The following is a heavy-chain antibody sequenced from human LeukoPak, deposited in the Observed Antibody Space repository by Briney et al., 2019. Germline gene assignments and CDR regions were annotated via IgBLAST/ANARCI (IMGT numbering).Heavy chain of an antibody. CDR2: IKQDGSEK. V-gene: IGHV3-7*03. Sequence: GGSLRLSCAASGFTFSTYWMSWVRQAPGKGLEWVANIKQDGSEKYYVDSVKGRFTISRDNAKNSLYLQMNSLRAEATAVYYCASGGGPLDYWGQGTLVTVSS. J-gene: IGHJ4*02. CDR1: GFTFSTYW. D-gene: IGHD4-23*01. CDR3: ASGGGPLDY.